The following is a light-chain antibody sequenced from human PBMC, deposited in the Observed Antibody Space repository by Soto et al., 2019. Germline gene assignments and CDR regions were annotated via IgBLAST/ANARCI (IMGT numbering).Light chain of an antibody. CDR2: EVS. V-gene: IGLV2-23*02. J-gene: IGLJ2*01. CDR1: SSDVGNYNL. Sequence: QSALTQPASVSGSPGQSITVSCTGTSSDVGNYNLVSWYQQYPGQTPKLILYEVSKRPTGVPNRFTGSKFGNTASLTISGLQDEDEYDYYCCSNVGIRKFVFGGGTKLTVL. CDR3: CSNVGIRKFV.